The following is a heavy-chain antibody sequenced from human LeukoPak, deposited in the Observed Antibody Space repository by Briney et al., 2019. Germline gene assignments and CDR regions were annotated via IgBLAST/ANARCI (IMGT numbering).Heavy chain of an antibody. CDR2: ISDSGGST. Sequence: GGSLRLSCAASGFTFSIFALSWVRQAPGKGLEWVSGISDSGGSTYYADSVKGRFTISRDNSKNTLYLQMNSLRAEDTAVYYCAKDHRFGVVTSYYFDYWGQGTLVTVSS. D-gene: IGHD3-3*01. V-gene: IGHV3-23*01. CDR1: GFTFSIFA. J-gene: IGHJ4*02. CDR3: AKDHRFGVVTSYYFDY.